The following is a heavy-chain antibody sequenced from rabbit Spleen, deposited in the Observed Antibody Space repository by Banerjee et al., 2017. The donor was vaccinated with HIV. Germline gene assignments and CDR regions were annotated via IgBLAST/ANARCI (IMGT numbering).Heavy chain of an antibody. CDR3: VREVAGKFNL. V-gene: IGHV1S47*01. J-gene: IGHJ4*01. D-gene: IGHD4-1*01. CDR1: GFDFSTYG. Sequence: QEQLVESGGGLVQPGGSLKLSCKASGFDFSTYGVSWVRQAPGKGLEWIGYIDPVFGIAVYASGLNGRFTLSSHNAQNTLYLQLNSLTAADTAAYFCVREVAGKFNLWGPGTLVTVS. CDR2: IDPVFGIA.